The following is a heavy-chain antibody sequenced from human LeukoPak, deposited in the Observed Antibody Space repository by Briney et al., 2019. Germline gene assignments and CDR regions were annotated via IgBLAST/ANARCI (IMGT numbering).Heavy chain of an antibody. CDR3: TRDKGGSYSDY. V-gene: IGHV1-46*01. J-gene: IGHJ4*02. D-gene: IGHD1-26*01. CDR2: INPNGGST. Sequence: ASVKVSCKASGYTVTSYYMHWLRQAPGQGLEWVGIINPNGGSTDYAQKFQGRVTMTRDTSTSTVYMELSSLRSEDTAVYYCTRDKGGSYSDYWGQGTLVTVSS. CDR1: GYTVTSYY.